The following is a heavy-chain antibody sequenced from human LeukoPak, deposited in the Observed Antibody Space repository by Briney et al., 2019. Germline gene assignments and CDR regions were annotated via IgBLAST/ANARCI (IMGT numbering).Heavy chain of an antibody. CDR1: GGSFSGYY. CDR3: ARGSNQFDY. V-gene: IGHV4-34*01. CDR2: INHSGST. J-gene: IGHJ4*02. Sequence: SETQSLTCAVYGGSFSGYYWSWIRQPPGKGLEWIGEINHSGSTNYNPSLKSRVTISVDTSKNQFSLKLSSVTAADTAVYYCARGSNQFDYWGQGTLVTVSS. D-gene: IGHD3-3*02.